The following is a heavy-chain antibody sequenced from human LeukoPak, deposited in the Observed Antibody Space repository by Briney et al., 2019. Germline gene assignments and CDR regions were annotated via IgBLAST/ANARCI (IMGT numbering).Heavy chain of an antibody. CDR2: IYTSGST. J-gene: IGHJ2*01. D-gene: IGHD5-18*01. CDR3: ARDTFATDTAMPTYWYFDL. Sequence: SQALSLTCTVSGGSISSGSYYWSWIRQPAGKGLEWIGRIYTSGSTNYNPSLKSRVTISVDTSKNQFSLKLSSVTAADTAVYYCARDTFATDTAMPTYWYFDLWGRGTLVTVSS. V-gene: IGHV4-61*02. CDR1: GGSISSGSYY.